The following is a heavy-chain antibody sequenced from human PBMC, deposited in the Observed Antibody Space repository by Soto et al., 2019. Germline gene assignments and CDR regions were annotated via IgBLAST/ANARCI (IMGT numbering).Heavy chain of an antibody. Sequence: GGSLRLSCAASGFTFSSCTMNWVRQAPGKGLEWVSSISSSSDCLYYGKSLKGRFTISRDNAKNTLYLQMNSLTAEDTAVYYCAKELQGESYPFDYWGRGTLVTVSS. J-gene: IGHJ4*02. CDR3: AKELQGESYPFDY. CDR1: GFTFSSCT. D-gene: IGHD1-26*01. CDR2: ISSSSDCL. V-gene: IGHV3-21*01.